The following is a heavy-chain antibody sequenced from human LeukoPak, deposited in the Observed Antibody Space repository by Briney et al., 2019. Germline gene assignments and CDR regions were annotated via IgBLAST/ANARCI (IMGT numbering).Heavy chain of an antibody. Sequence: GGSLRLSCAASGFTFNNYWMHWVRQAPGKGLVWVSRINTDGSITTYADSVEGRFSGSRDNAKNTLYLQMSSLRADDTAVYYCAKGSSASCYSSVNYWGQGTLVTVSS. V-gene: IGHV3-74*03. D-gene: IGHD2-15*01. CDR2: INTDGSIT. CDR3: AKGSSASCYSSVNY. J-gene: IGHJ4*02. CDR1: GFTFNNYW.